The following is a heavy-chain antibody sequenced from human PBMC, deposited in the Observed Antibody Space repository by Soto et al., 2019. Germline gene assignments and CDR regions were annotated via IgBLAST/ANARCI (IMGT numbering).Heavy chain of an antibody. CDR2: ISPYTGNT. CDR1: GYIFVNYG. D-gene: IGHD3-16*01. J-gene: IGHJ6*02. CDR3: VMVDNYVTPTPQDV. V-gene: IGHV1-18*01. Sequence: QVQLVQPGDEVKKPGASVKVCCKASGYIFVNYGIAWVRQAPGQGLEWMGWISPYTGNTHSASKVQGRLTMTTDTSTSTAYMDLGSLTSDDTAVYYCVMVDNYVTPTPQDVWGQGTTVTVSS.